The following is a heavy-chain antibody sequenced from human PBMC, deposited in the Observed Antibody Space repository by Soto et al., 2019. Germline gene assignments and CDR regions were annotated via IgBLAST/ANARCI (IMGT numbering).Heavy chain of an antibody. CDR1: GGSISSGGYS. CDR2: IYHSGST. J-gene: IGHJ5*02. CDR3: ARAGVLLWFGELTWFDP. V-gene: IGHV4-30-2*01. D-gene: IGHD3-10*01. Sequence: PSETLSLTCAVSGGSISSGGYSWSWIRQPPGKGLEWIGYIYHSGSTYYNPSLKSRVTISVDRSKNQFSLKLSSVTAADTAVYYCARAGVLLWFGELTWFDPWGQGTLVTVSS.